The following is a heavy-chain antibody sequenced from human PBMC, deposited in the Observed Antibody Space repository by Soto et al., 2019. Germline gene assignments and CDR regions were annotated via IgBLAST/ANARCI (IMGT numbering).Heavy chain of an antibody. V-gene: IGHV4-31*03. CDR1: GGSISSGGYY. Sequence: TSETLSLNCTVSGGSISSGGYYWSWIRQHPGKGLEWIGYIYYSGSTYYNPSLKSRVTISVDTSKNQFSLKLSSVTAADTAVYYCASGLIMTTVTHWGQGTLVTVSS. J-gene: IGHJ4*02. CDR3: ASGLIMTTVTH. CDR2: IYYSGST. D-gene: IGHD4-17*01.